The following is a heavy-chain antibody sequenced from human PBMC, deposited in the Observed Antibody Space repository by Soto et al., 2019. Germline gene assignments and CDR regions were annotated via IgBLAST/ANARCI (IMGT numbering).Heavy chain of an antibody. V-gene: IGHV1-18*01. D-gene: IGHD2-2*01. J-gene: IGHJ5*02. Sequence: QVQLVQSGGEVKRPGASVKVSCKTSGYTFSNYGITWVRQAPGQPLEWLGWISLYSDGTNYAQKFQGRVSMTTDTSTTTAYMELRSLRYADTAVYYCARVVPGAEAWFGPWGQGILITFAS. CDR2: ISLYSDGT. CDR3: ARVVPGAEAWFGP. CDR1: GYTFSNYG.